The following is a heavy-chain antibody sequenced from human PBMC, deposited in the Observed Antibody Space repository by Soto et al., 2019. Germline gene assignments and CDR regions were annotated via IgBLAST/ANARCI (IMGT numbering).Heavy chain of an antibody. V-gene: IGHV1-18*01. D-gene: IGHD3-3*01. J-gene: IGHJ6*02. CDR2: ISTSNGYT. Sequence: QVQLVQSAGEVKEPGASLKVACKASGYSFSTYGISWVRQAPGQGLEWMGWISTSNGYTNYAQKFQGRFSMTTDTSTNTVYMEVRSLRSDDTSFYFCARDRSFALLEWSPSDSYGMDVWGQGTSVTVSS. CDR1: GYSFSTYG. CDR3: ARDRSFALLEWSPSDSYGMDV.